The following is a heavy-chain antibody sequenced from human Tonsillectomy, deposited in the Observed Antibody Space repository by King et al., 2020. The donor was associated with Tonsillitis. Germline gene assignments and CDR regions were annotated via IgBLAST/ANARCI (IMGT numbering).Heavy chain of an antibody. CDR3: ARGGAGTSHYYGMDV. Sequence: VQLQQWGAGLLKPSETLSLTCAVYGGSFSGYYWSWIRQPPGKGLEWIGIINHSGSTNYNTSLKSRVTISVDTSKNQFSLQLSTVTAADTAVYYCARGGAGTSHYYGMDVWGQGTTVTVSS. V-gene: IGHV4-34*01. CDR1: GGSFSGYY. CDR2: INHSGST. D-gene: IGHD6-13*01. J-gene: IGHJ6*02.